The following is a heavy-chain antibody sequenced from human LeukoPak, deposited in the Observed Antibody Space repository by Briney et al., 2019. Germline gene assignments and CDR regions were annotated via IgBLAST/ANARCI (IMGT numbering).Heavy chain of an antibody. CDR2: MNPNSGNT. CDR1: GYTFTSYD. V-gene: IGHV1-8*03. J-gene: IGHJ6*03. Sequence: GASVKVACKASGYTFTSYDINWVRQATGQGLEWMGWMNPNSGNTGYAQKFQGRVTITRNTSISTAYMELSSLRSEDTAVYYCARAELLGYYDSSGYYYYMDVWGKGTTVTVSS. CDR3: ARAELLGYYDSSGYYYYMDV. D-gene: IGHD3-22*01.